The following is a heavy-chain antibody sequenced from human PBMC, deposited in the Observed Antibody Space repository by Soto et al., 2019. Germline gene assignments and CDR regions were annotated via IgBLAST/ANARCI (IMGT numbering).Heavy chain of an antibody. D-gene: IGHD3-22*01. V-gene: IGHV3-30-3*01. Sequence: GGSLRLSCAASGFTFSSYAMHWVRQAPGKGLEWVAVISYDGSNKYYADSVKGRFTISRDNSKNTLYLQMNSLRAEDTAVYYCARDYYDSSGYYYVPAFDIWGQGTMVTVSS. CDR2: ISYDGSNK. CDR1: GFTFSSYA. CDR3: ARDYYDSSGYYYVPAFDI. J-gene: IGHJ3*02.